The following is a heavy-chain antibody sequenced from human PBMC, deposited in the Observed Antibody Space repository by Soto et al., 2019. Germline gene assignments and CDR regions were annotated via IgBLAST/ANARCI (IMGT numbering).Heavy chain of an antibody. V-gene: IGHV3-11*06. D-gene: IGHD6-19*01. J-gene: IGHJ6*02. CDR1: GFTFSDYY. Sequence: PGGSLRLSCAASGFTFSDYYMSWIRQAPGKGLEWVSYISSSSSYTNYADSVKGRFTISRDNAKNSLYLQMNSLRAEDTAVYYCARDLYSSGWAWDYYYYGMDVWGQGTTVTVSS. CDR3: ARDLYSSGWAWDYYYYGMDV. CDR2: ISSSSSYT.